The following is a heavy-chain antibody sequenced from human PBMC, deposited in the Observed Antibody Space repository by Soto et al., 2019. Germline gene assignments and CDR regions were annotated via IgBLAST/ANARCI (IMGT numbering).Heavy chain of an antibody. J-gene: IGHJ4*02. V-gene: IGHV1-18*01. Sequence: ASVKVSCKTSGYTFSNYGINWVRQAPGQGLEWMGWISAYNGNTNFAQKLQGRVSLTTDTSSTTAYMELRSLTSDDTAVYYCARDLVPGYTGYTDYWGQGTLVTVSS. CDR1: GYTFSNYG. CDR2: ISAYNGNT. CDR3: ARDLVPGYTGYTDY. D-gene: IGHD5-12*01.